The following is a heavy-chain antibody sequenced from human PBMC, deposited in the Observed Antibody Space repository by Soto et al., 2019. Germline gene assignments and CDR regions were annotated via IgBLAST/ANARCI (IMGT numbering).Heavy chain of an antibody. D-gene: IGHD2-21*02. CDR1: GYSISSGYY. V-gene: IGHV4-38-2*02. CDR2: ISHSGTS. CDR3: ARATCGHSVWGHWSDP. J-gene: IGHJ5*02. Sequence: SETLSLTCTVSGYSISSGYYWSWIRQTPGKGLEWIGSISHSGTSFYNPSLRSRVTISMDTSNNHFSLKLNSLTATDTAVYYCARATCGHSVWGHWSDPWGQGILVTVSS.